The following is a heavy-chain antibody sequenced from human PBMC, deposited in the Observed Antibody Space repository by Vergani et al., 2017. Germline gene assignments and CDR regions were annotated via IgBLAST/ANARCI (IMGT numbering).Heavy chain of an antibody. CDR1: GFTFSSYS. Sequence: VQLVESGGGVVQPGRSLRLSCAASGFTFSSYSMNWVRQAPGKGLEWVSSISSSSSYIYYADSVKGRFTISRDNAKNSLYLQMNSLRAEDTAVYYCARISGTIFGVVGFDYWGQGTLVTVSS. V-gene: IGHV3-21*01. D-gene: IGHD3-3*01. CDR2: ISSSSSYI. CDR3: ARISGTIFGVVGFDY. J-gene: IGHJ4*02.